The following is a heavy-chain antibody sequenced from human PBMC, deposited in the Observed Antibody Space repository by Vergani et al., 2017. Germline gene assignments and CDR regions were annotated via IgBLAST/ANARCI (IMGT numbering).Heavy chain of an antibody. D-gene: IGHD3-22*01. V-gene: IGHV3-7*03. J-gene: IGHJ5*02. CDR3: AKGSAYYYDSSNWFDP. CDR2: IKRDGTET. CDR1: GFTFGDYY. Sequence: EVHLEESGGGLVQPGGSLRLSCAASGFTFGDYYMAWIRLAPGKGLDWVASIKRDGTETFYVDSVKGRFTISRDNAKNSLYLQMNSLRAEDMALYYCAKGSAYYYDSSNWFDPWGQGTLVTVSS.